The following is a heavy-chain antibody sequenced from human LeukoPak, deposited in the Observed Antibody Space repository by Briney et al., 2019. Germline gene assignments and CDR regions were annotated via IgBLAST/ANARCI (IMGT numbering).Heavy chain of an antibody. J-gene: IGHJ5*02. CDR3: ARVLVGYCSGGSCPGWFDP. CDR1: GFTFDDYG. D-gene: IGHD2-15*01. CDR2: INWNGGST. Sequence: GGSLRLSCAASGFTFDDYGMSWVRQAPGKGLEWVSGINWNGGSTGYADSVKGRFTISRDNAKNSLYLQMNSLRAEDTALYYCARVLVGYCSGGSCPGWFDPWGQGTLVTVSS. V-gene: IGHV3-20*04.